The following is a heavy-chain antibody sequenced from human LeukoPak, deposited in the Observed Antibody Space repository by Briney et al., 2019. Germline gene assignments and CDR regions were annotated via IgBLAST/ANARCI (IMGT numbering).Heavy chain of an antibody. CDR1: GYTFTSYG. V-gene: IGHV1-18*01. Sequence: ASVKVSCKASGYTFTSYGINWARQAPGQGLEWMGWISIYNGNPNYAQKLQGRVTMTTDTSTSTAYMELRSLRSDDTSVYYCARSEGPAYCSGGTCYQTPAEYFQHWGQGTLVTVSS. D-gene: IGHD2-15*01. CDR3: ARSEGPAYCSGGTCYQTPAEYFQH. CDR2: ISIYNGNP. J-gene: IGHJ1*01.